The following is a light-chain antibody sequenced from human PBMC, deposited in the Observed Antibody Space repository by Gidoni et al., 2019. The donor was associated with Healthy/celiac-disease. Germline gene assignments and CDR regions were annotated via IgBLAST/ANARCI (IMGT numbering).Light chain of an antibody. Sequence: EIVLTQSPDTLSFSPGERATLSCRASQSVISYLAWYQQKPGQAPRLLIYYASNRATGIPARFSGSGSVTDFTLTIRSLAPEDFAFYYCQQRCNWPWTFXXXTKVEIK. J-gene: IGKJ1*01. CDR3: QQRCNWPWT. CDR1: QSVISY. CDR2: YAS. V-gene: IGKV3-11*01.